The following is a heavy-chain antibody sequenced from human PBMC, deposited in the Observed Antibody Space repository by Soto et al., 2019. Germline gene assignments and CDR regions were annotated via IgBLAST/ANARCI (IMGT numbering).Heavy chain of an antibody. V-gene: IGHV3-23*01. CDR2: ISGSGGIT. Sequence: GRSLRLSCPASGFTVSSYAMSCVRQAQWKGLEWDSAISGSGGITYYANSLKGRFTISRDNSKNTLYLQMNSLRAEETAVYYCAKGTHYDFWSGQGIWGQGTMVTVSS. CDR3: AKGTHYDFWSGQGI. D-gene: IGHD3-3*01. J-gene: IGHJ4*02. CDR1: GFTVSSYA.